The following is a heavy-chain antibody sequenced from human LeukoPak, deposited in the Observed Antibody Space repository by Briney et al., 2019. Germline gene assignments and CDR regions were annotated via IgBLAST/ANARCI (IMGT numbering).Heavy chain of an antibody. V-gene: IGHV4-34*01. CDR3: ARALGAFDI. CDR2: ISQSGST. CDR1: GGSFSFYY. J-gene: IGHJ3*02. Sequence: SETLSLTCGVSGGSFSFYYWSWIRQPPGKGLEWIGEISQSGSTSYNPSLKSRVNISLDTSENQFSLKLSSVTAADTAVYYCARALGAFDIWGQGTMVTVSS.